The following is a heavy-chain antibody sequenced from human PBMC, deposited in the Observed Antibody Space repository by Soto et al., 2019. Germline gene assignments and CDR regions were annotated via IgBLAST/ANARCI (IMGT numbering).Heavy chain of an antibody. CDR2: IITLNGNA. V-gene: IGHV1-18*01. D-gene: IGHD1-20*01. CDR1: GYSFSSYG. J-gene: IGHJ5*02. Sequence: GASVKVSCKASGYSFSSYGITWVRQAPGQGLEWMGWIITLNGNANYAQKFQGRATITTDTATSTAYMELSSLRPEDTAVYYCARRYNWNDVGWFDPWGQGTLVTVSS. CDR3: ARRYNWNDVGWFDP.